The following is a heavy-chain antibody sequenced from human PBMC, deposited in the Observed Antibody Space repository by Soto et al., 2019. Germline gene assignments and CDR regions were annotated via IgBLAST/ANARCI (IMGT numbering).Heavy chain of an antibody. CDR1: GGSINDFAYY. J-gene: IGHJ5*02. D-gene: IGHD3-16*01. CDR3: ARRERYYGSPGWFDP. Sequence: SETLSLTCTVSGGSINDFAYYWGWIRQPPGKGLEWIGTVYHNENTYYNPSLKSRVTISVDTAKNQFSLNLRSVTAADTAIYFCARRERYYGSPGWFDPWGQGALV. V-gene: IGHV4-39*01. CDR2: VYHNENT.